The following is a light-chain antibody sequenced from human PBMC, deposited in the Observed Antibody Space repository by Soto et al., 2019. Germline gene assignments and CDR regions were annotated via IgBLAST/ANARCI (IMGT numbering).Light chain of an antibody. CDR1: SSDVGGYNY. Sequence: SVLTKPRSVSRSPGQSVTISCNGTSSDVGGYNYVSWYQQHPGKAPRLMIYDVTKRPSGVPDRFSGSKSGNTASLTVSGLQAEDEADYYCCSYAGSYTLYVFGTGTKVTVL. CDR3: CSYAGSYTLYV. CDR2: DVT. J-gene: IGLJ1*01. V-gene: IGLV2-11*01.